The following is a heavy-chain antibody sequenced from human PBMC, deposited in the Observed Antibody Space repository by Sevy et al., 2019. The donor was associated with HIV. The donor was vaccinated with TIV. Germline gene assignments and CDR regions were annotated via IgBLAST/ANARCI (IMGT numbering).Heavy chain of an antibody. CDR2: IYYSGST. Sequence: SETLSLTCTVSGGSISSYYWTWIRQPPGKGLEWIGYIYYSGSTNYNPSLKSRVTISVDTSKNQFSLKLSSVTAADTAVYYCAGDLKQSWFDPWGQGTLVTVSS. CDR1: GGSISSYY. CDR3: AGDLKQSWFDP. V-gene: IGHV4-59*13. J-gene: IGHJ5*02.